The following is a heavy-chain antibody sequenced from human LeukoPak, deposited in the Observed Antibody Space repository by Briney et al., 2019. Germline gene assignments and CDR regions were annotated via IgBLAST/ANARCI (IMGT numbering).Heavy chain of an antibody. Sequence: SETLSLTCTVSGGSISSGGYYWSWIRQHPGKGLEWIGYIYYSGSTYYNPSLKSRVTISVDTSKNQSSLKLSSVTAADTAVYYCARAPSTNDYGDLTFDYWGQGTLVTVSS. CDR3: ARAPSTNDYGDLTFDY. D-gene: IGHD4-17*01. CDR2: IYYSGST. CDR1: GGSISSGGYY. J-gene: IGHJ4*02. V-gene: IGHV4-31*03.